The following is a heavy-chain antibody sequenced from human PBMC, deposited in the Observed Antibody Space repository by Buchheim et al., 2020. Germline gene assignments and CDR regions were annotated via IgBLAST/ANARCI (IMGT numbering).Heavy chain of an antibody. CDR3: AREPYSGYSYTFYYGLDV. J-gene: IGHJ6*02. CDR2: INHSGST. V-gene: IGHV4-34*01. D-gene: IGHD5-18*01. CDR1: GGSFSGYY. Sequence: QVQLQQWGAGLLKPSETLSLTCAVYGGSFSGYYWSWIRQPPGKGLEWIGEINHSGSTNYNPSLKSRVTISVDTSKNQFSLKLNSVTAADTAVYYCAREPYSGYSYTFYYGLDVWGQGTT.